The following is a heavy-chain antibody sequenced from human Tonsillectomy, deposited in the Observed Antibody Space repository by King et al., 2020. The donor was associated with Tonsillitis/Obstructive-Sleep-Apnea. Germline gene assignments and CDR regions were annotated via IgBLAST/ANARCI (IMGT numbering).Heavy chain of an antibody. CDR2: VSASGAGT. V-gene: IGHV3-23*04. CDR1: GFTFDSYA. Sequence: VQLVESGGGLVQPGGSLRLSCAASGFTFDSYAVSWVRQAPGKGLEWVSAVSASGAGTYYADSVKGRFTISRDNSKNTLYLQLNSLRAEDTAVYYCAKEMKLGKPFDYWGQGTPVTVSS. D-gene: IGHD3-3*02. CDR3: AKEMKLGKPFDY. J-gene: IGHJ4*02.